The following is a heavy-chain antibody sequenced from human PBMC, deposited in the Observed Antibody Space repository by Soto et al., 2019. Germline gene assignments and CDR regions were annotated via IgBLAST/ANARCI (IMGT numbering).Heavy chain of an antibody. CDR2: ISYDGRTK. D-gene: IGHD5-12*01. Sequence: QVQLVESGGGVVQPGRSLRLSCAASGFTFSSHGMHWVRQAPVKGLEWVAVISYDGRTKLYANSVTGRFTISRDDSKNTLYLEMNSLRTEDTAVYYCAKKGYSGYDPSPFDYWGQGTLVTVSS. CDR3: AKKGYSGYDPSPFDY. CDR1: GFTFSSHG. J-gene: IGHJ4*02. V-gene: IGHV3-30*18.